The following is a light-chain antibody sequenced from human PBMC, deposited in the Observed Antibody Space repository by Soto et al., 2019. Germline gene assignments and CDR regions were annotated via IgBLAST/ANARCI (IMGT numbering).Light chain of an antibody. CDR3: QQYNSWPLT. Sequence: EIVLTQSPATLSLSPGERATLSCRASQSVSSYLAWYQQKPGQAPRLLIYEASNRATGIPARFSGSGSGTEFTLTISSLQSEDFAVYYCQQYNSWPLTFGGGTKVDIK. J-gene: IGKJ4*01. CDR2: EAS. CDR1: QSVSSY. V-gene: IGKV3-11*01.